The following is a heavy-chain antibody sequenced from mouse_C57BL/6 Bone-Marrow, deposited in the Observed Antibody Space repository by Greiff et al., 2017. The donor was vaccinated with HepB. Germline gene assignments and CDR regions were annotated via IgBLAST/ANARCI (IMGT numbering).Heavy chain of an antibody. CDR2: IHPNSGST. V-gene: IGHV1-64*01. CDR3: AIGLLDY. D-gene: IGHD2-2*01. CDR1: GYTFTSYW. J-gene: IGHJ2*01. Sequence: QVQLQHPGAELVKPGASVTLSCKASGYTFTSYWMHWVKQRPGQGLEWIGMIHPNSGSTNSNWKFKSKATLAVEKSSSTAYMPRSSQTSEDSAVYDCAIGLLDYWGQGTTLKVSS.